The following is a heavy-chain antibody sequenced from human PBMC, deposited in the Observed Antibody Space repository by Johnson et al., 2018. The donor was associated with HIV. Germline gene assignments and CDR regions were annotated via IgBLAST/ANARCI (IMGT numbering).Heavy chain of an antibody. V-gene: IGHV3-64*01. CDR2: ISSNGGST. D-gene: IGHD6-13*01. Sequence: VQLVESGGGLVQPGGSLRLSCAVSGFSFSSHGMHWVRQAPGKGLEYVSAISSNGGSTYYATSVKGRFTISRDNSKNTLDLQMNSLRAEDTAVYYCARDGAYSSSWYSAFDIWGQGTMVTVSS. CDR3: ARDGAYSSSWYSAFDI. J-gene: IGHJ3*02. CDR1: GFSFSSHG.